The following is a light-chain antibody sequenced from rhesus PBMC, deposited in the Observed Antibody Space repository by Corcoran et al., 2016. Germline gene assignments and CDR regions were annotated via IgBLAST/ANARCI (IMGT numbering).Light chain of an antibody. V-gene: IGKV1-66*01. CDR2: IAS. J-gene: IGKJ1*01. CDR1: QGINNY. Sequence: DIQMTQSPSSLSASVGDRVTITCRASQGINNYLSWYQQKPGKTPKPLIYIASSLETGVPSRFSGSRSGTDYTLPISSLQPEDISTYYCQQYNNSPWTFGQGTKVEIK. CDR3: QQYNNSPWT.